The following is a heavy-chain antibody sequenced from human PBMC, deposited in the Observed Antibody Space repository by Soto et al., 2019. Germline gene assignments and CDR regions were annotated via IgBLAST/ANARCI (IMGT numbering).Heavy chain of an antibody. CDR3: ANGGTNKSYDSSGYSYPFKLDY. Sequence: GGSLRLSCAASGFTFSSYAMSWVRQAPGKGLEWVSAISGSGGSTYYADSVKGRFTISRDNSKNTLYLQMNSLRAEDTAVYYCANGGTNKSYDSSGYSYPFKLDYWGQGTLVTVSS. D-gene: IGHD3-22*01. J-gene: IGHJ4*02. CDR2: ISGSGGST. V-gene: IGHV3-23*01. CDR1: GFTFSSYA.